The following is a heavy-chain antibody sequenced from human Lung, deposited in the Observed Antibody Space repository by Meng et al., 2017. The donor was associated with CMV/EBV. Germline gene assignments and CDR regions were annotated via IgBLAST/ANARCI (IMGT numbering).Heavy chain of an antibody. CDR3: ASKMYYDFWSAYRGTEGVDPFNI. D-gene: IGHD3-3*01. V-gene: IGHV1-2*02. CDR1: GYTFTDYR. CDR2: ISPNNGAT. Sequence: ASXXVSXKASGYTFTDYRMHWVRQAPGQGLEWMGWISPNNGATNYAQKFQGRVTMTRDTSINTAYMELNRLTYDDTPVYYCASKMYYDFWSAYRGTEGVDPFNIWGQGXLVTVSS. J-gene: IGHJ3*02.